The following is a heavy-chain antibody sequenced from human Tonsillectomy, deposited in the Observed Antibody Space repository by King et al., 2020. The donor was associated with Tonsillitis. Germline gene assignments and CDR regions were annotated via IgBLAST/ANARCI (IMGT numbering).Heavy chain of an antibody. Sequence: QLQESGPGLVKPSETLSLTCTVSGGPISSIDYYWAWIRQTPGKGLEWIGSVFKSANTFYNPSLKSRVTMSVDTSKNQFSLKLDSVTAADTALYYCARRPFPQTTVENPGAFDVWGQGTEVIVSS. V-gene: IGHV4-39*01. J-gene: IGHJ3*01. CDR1: GGPISSIDYY. D-gene: IGHD4-23*01. CDR3: ARRPFPQTTVENPGAFDV. CDR2: VFKSANT.